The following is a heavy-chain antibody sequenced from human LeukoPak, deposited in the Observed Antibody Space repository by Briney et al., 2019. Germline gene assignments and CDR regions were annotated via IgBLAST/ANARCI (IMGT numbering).Heavy chain of an antibody. CDR3: AKANWVSNADAVW. J-gene: IGHJ4*02. CDR2: MNPNSGNT. D-gene: IGHD1-1*01. Sequence: ASVKVSCKASGYTFTSYDINWVRRATGQGLEWMGWMNPNSGNTGYAQKFQGRVTMTRNTSISTAYMELSSLRSEDTAIYYCAKANWVSNADAVWWGQGTQVTVSS. V-gene: IGHV1-8*01. CDR1: GYTFTSYD.